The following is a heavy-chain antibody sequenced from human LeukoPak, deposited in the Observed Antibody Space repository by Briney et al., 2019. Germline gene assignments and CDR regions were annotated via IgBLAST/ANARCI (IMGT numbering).Heavy chain of an antibody. CDR3: ARQYSSGWYGYYFDY. Sequence: SETLSLTCAVSGGSISSSNWWSWVRQPPGKGLEWIGEIYHSGSTNYNPSLKSRVTISVDKSKNQFSLKLSSVTAADTAVYYCARQYSSGWYGYYFDYWGQGTLVTVSS. CDR2: IYHSGST. V-gene: IGHV4-4*02. D-gene: IGHD6-19*01. CDR1: GGSISSSNW. J-gene: IGHJ4*02.